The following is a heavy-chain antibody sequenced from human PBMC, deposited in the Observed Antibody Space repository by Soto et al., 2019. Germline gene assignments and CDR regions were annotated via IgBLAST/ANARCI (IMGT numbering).Heavy chain of an antibody. J-gene: IGHJ6*02. D-gene: IGHD2-15*01. V-gene: IGHV1-69*13. Sequence: SVKVSCKASGGTFSSYAISWVRQAPGQGLEWMGGIIPIFGTANYAQKFQGRVTITADESTSTAYMELSSLRSEDTAVYYCARDEARSSGGNSDYYYGMDVWGQGTTVTV. CDR3: ARDEARSSGGNSDYYYGMDV. CDR2: IIPIFGTA. CDR1: GGTFSSYA.